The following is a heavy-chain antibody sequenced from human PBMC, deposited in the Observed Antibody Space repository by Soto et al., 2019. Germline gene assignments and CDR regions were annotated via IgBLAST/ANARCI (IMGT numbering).Heavy chain of an antibody. V-gene: IGHV1-18*01. J-gene: IGHJ6*03. Sequence: QVRLVQSVPEVKKPGASVKVSCKASGYTFTTYGISLVRQAPGQGLAWMGWISPYNGDTHYAERFQRRLTMTTDTSATSAYMALRTLGLDDRAVYCCASSLSMAQYYYYMDVWGKGTTVTVSS. CDR1: GYTFTTYG. CDR2: ISPYNGDT. CDR3: ASSLSMAQYYYYMDV.